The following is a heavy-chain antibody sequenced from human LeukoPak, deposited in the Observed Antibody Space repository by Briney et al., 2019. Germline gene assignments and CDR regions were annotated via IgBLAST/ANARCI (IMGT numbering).Heavy chain of an antibody. D-gene: IGHD4-11*01. J-gene: IGHJ3*02. V-gene: IGHV4-59*01. CDR3: ARFDYSNYLRAFDI. CDR1: VGSISSYY. Sequence: PSETLSLTCTVSVGSISSYYWSWIRQPPGKGLEWIGYIYYSGSTNYNPSLKSRVTISVDTSKNQFSLKLSSVTAADTAVYYCARFDYSNYLRAFDIWGQGTMVTVSS. CDR2: IYYSGST.